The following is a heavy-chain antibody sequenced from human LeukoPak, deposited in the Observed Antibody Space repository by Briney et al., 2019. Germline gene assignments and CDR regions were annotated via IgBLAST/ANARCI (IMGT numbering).Heavy chain of an antibody. CDR2: IYYSGST. J-gene: IGHJ4*02. V-gene: IGHV4-39*07. CDR1: GGSISSSSYY. CDR3: ARGVGYSYVNY. Sequence: SETLSLTCTVSGGSISSSSYYWGWIRQPPGKGLEWIGSIYYSGSTNYNPSLKSRVTISVDTSKNQFSLKLSSVTAADTAVYYCARGVGYSYVNYWGQGTLVTVSS. D-gene: IGHD5-18*01.